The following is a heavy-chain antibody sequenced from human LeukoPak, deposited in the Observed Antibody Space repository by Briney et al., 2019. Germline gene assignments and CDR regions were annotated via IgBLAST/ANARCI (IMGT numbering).Heavy chain of an antibody. V-gene: IGHV1-46*01. J-gene: IGHJ4*02. CDR1: GYTFTIYD. CDR2: INPSGGST. CDR3: AREGKYGDPPE. Sequence: ASVTVSFTASGYTFTIYDINWVRQATGQGLGWMGIINPSGGSTSYAQKFQGRVTMTRDMSTSTVYMELSSLRSEDTAVYYCAREGKYGDPPEWGQGTLVTVSS. D-gene: IGHD4-17*01.